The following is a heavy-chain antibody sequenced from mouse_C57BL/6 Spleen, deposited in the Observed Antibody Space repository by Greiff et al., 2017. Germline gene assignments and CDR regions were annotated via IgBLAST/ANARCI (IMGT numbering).Heavy chain of an antibody. CDR3: AYYGSSPFAD. CDR2: IDPSDSYT. J-gene: IGHJ3*01. Sequence: QVQLQQPGAELVMPGASVKLSCKASGYTFTSYWMHWVKQRPGQGLEWIGEIDPSDSYTNYNQKFKGKSTLTVDKSSSTAYMKLSSLTSEDAAVYYCAYYGSSPFADWGQGTLVTVSA. CDR1: GYTFTSYW. V-gene: IGHV1-69*01. D-gene: IGHD1-1*01.